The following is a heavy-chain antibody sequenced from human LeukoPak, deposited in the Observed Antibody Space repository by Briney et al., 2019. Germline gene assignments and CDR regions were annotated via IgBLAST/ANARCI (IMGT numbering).Heavy chain of an antibody. V-gene: IGHV1-8*03. CDR3: ARVGATYSGDP. CDR2: MNPNSGNT. D-gene: IGHD1-26*01. CDR1: GYTFTSYD. J-gene: IGHJ5*02. Sequence: ASVKVSCKASGYTFTSYDINWVRQATGQGLEWMGWMNPNSGNTGYAQKFQGRVTITRNTSISTAYMELSRLRSDDTAVYYCARVGATYSGDPWGQGTLVTVSS.